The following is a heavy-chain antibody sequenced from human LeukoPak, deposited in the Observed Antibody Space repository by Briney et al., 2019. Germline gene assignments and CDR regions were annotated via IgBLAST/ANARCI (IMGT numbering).Heavy chain of an antibody. V-gene: IGHV1-46*01. CDR3: ARAHSDSGLRYYFDY. J-gene: IGHJ4*02. CDR1: GYTFTSYY. Sequence: GASVKVSCKASGYTFTSYYMHWVRQAPGQGLEWMGIINPSGGSTSYAQKFQGRVTMTRDTSTSTVYMELSSLRSEDTAVYYCARAHSDSGLRYYFDYWGQGTLVTVSS. D-gene: IGHD3-10*01. CDR2: INPSGGST.